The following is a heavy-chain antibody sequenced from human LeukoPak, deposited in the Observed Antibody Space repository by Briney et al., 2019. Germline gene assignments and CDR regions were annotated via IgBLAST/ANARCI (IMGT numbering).Heavy chain of an antibody. J-gene: IGHJ1*01. V-gene: IGHV3-23*01. CDR1: GFTFSTYA. CDR3: AKTFIFGGDHFQH. CDR2: ISGSGDTT. D-gene: IGHD2-21*02. Sequence: GGSLRLSCAASGFTFSTYAMSWVRQAPGEGLGWVSGISGSGDTTYYADSVKGRFTISRDNSKNTLYLQMSSLRADDTAVYYCAKTFIFGGDHFQHWGQGTLVTVFS.